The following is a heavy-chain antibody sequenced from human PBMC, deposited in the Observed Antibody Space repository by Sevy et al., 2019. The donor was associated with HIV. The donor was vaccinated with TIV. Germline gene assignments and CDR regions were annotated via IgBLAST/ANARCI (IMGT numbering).Heavy chain of an antibody. CDR1: GFIFSSYD. J-gene: IGHJ4*02. V-gene: IGHV3-21*01. Sequence: GGSLRLSCAASGFIFSSYDMNWVRQAPGKGLEWVSSISLSNFSKYYVDSVKGRFSISRDNARNSLSLQMNSLRAEDTAVYYCARSGYNYMAIDYWGQGTLVTVSS. D-gene: IGHD5-12*01. CDR3: ARSGYNYMAIDY. CDR2: ISLSNFSK.